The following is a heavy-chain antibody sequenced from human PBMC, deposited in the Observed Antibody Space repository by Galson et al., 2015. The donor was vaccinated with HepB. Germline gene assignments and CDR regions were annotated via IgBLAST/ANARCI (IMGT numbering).Heavy chain of an antibody. Sequence: SETLSLTCTVSGGSISSYYWSWIRQPPGKGLEWIGYIYYTGSTNYNPSLKSRVTISLDTSKNQFSLKLSSVTAAVTAVYYCTRTLWNGSGGYWGQGTLVTVSS. D-gene: IGHD3-10*01. CDR2: IYYTGST. V-gene: IGHV4-59*01. CDR3: TRTLWNGSGGY. J-gene: IGHJ4*02. CDR1: GGSISSYY.